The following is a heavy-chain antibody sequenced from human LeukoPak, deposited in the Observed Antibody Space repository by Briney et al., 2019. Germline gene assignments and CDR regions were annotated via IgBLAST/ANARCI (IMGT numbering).Heavy chain of an antibody. D-gene: IGHD6-13*01. CDR2: IKKDGREK. Sequence: GGCLRLSCAASGLTSSSYCMGWVRQGPGEGLEWVANIKKDGREKYYVDSVKGRFTISRDNTKNSLYLRMNSLRAEDTAVYYCAREGIAAGGTYYCYYGMDVWGQGTTVTVSS. V-gene: IGHV3-7*01. J-gene: IGHJ6*02. CDR1: GLTSSSYC. CDR3: AREGIAAGGTYYCYYGMDV.